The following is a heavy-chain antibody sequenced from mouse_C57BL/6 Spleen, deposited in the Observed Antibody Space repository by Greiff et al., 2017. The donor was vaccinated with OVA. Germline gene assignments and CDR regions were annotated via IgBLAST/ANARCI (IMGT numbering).Heavy chain of an antibody. CDR2: IDPSDSYT. CDR1: GYTFTSYW. Sequence: VQLQQPGAELVRPGTSVKLSCKASGYTFTSYWMHWVKQRPGQGLEWIGVIDPSDSYTNYNQKFKGKATLTVATSSSTAYMQLSSLTSEDSAVYYCARGDYGSTYWYFDVWGTGTTVTVSS. V-gene: IGHV1-59*01. D-gene: IGHD1-1*01. CDR3: ARGDYGSTYWYFDV. J-gene: IGHJ1*03.